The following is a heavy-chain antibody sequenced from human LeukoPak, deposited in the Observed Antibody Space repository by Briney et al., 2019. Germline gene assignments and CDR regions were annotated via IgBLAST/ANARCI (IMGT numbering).Heavy chain of an antibody. CDR1: GFTFSSYW. V-gene: IGHV3-7*01. CDR2: IKQHGSEK. D-gene: IGHD1-26*01. Sequence: GGSLRLSCAASGFTFSSYWMSGVRQAPGKGLQWVATIKQHGSEKYYVDSVKGRFTISRDNAKNSVYLQMNSLRAEDTAVYYCARGGSYWERNYYYYYMDVWGKGTTVTVSS. CDR3: ARGGSYWERNYYYYYMDV. J-gene: IGHJ6*03.